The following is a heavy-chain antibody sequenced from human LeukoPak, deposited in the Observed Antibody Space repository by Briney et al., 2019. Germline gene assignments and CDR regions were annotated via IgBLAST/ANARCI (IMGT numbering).Heavy chain of an antibody. CDR1: GGSISSYY. Sequence: SETLSLTCTVSGGSISSYYWSWIRQPPGKGLEWIGYIYYSGSTNYNPSLKSRVTISVDTSKNQFSLKLSSVTAADTAVYYCARGLQLRDWGQGTLVTVSS. CDR3: ARGLQLRD. D-gene: IGHD4-11*01. J-gene: IGHJ4*02. V-gene: IGHV4-59*01. CDR2: IYYSGST.